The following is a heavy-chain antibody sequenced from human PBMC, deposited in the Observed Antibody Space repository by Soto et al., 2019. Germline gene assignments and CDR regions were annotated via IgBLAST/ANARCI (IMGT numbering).Heavy chain of an antibody. J-gene: IGHJ3*01. CDR2: ISYEGSNK. CDR1: GFTFSSYA. Sequence: QVQVVESGGGVVQPGRSLRLSCAASGFTFSSYAMHWVRQAPGKGLEWVAVISYEGSNKYYADSVKGRFTISRDNSKNTLYLQMNSLRDEDTAVYYCARDGHAGAFDLWGQGTMVTVSS. V-gene: IGHV3-30-3*01. CDR3: ARDGHAGAFDL.